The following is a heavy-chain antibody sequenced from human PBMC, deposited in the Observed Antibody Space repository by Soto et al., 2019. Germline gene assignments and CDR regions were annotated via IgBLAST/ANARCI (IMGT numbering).Heavy chain of an antibody. CDR2: IDPSDSYA. D-gene: IGHD6-13*01. Sequence: GESLKISCKASGYSFTSYWISRVRQMPGKVLEWMGRIDPSDSYANYSPSFQGHVTISADKSISTAYLPWSSRRGSDTAMYYCARHELAAAGTRYYYYDMDVWGQGTTVSVSS. J-gene: IGHJ6*02. CDR1: GYSFTSYW. CDR3: ARHELAAAGTRYYYYDMDV. V-gene: IGHV5-10-1*01.